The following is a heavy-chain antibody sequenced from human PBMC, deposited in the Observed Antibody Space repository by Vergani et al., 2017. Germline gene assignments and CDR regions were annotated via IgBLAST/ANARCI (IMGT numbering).Heavy chain of an antibody. V-gene: IGHV4-61*01. Sequence: QVQLQESGPGLVKPSETLSLTCTVSGGSVSSGSYYWSWIRQPPGKGLEWIGYIYYSGSTNYNPSLKSRVTISVDTSKNQFSLKLSSVTAADTAVYYCARDSGYCSGGSCYPDAFDIWGQGTMVTVSS. CDR3: ARDSGYCSGGSCYPDAFDI. J-gene: IGHJ3*02. D-gene: IGHD2-15*01. CDR1: GGSVSSGSYY. CDR2: IYYSGST.